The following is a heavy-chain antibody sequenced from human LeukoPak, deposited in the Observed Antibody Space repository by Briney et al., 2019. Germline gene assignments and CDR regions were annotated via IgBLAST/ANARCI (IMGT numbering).Heavy chain of an antibody. CDR1: GFTFSTYA. V-gene: IGHV3-23*01. J-gene: IGHJ4*02. Sequence: GGSLRLSCAASGFTFSTYAMTWVRQAPGRGLEWVSVISGSGGSTYYADSVKGRFTLSRDNSQNTLYLQMNSLRAEDTAVYYCAKSIGGVVVVAADYWGQGTLVTVSS. CDR2: ISGSGGST. CDR3: AKSIGGVVVVAADY. D-gene: IGHD2-15*01.